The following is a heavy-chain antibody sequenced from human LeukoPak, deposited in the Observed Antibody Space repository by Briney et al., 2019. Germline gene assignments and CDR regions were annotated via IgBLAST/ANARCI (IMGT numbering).Heavy chain of an antibody. Sequence: PGGSLRLSCAASGFTFSSYAMSWVRQAPGKGLEWVSGISGSGGSTYYADSVKGRFTISRDNSKNTLYLQMNSLRAEDTAVYYCTTKRGYSYGYADWGQGTLVTVSS. J-gene: IGHJ4*02. V-gene: IGHV3-23*01. CDR2: ISGSGGST. CDR1: GFTFSSYA. D-gene: IGHD5-18*01. CDR3: TTKRGYSYGYAD.